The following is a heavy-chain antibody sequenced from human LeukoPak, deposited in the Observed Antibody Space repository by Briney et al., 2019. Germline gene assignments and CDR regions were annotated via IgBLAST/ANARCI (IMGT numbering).Heavy chain of an antibody. V-gene: IGHV3-30*18. CDR3: AKDGVDYGASFGAFDI. CDR1: GFTFRSYG. Sequence: GGSLRLSCAASGFTFRSYGIHWVRQAPGKGLEWVAVISFDGSSKYYADSVKGRFTISRDNSKNTLCLQMNSLRAEDTAVYYCAKDGVDYGASFGAFDIWGQGTMVTVSS. D-gene: IGHD3-16*01. CDR2: ISFDGSSK. J-gene: IGHJ3*02.